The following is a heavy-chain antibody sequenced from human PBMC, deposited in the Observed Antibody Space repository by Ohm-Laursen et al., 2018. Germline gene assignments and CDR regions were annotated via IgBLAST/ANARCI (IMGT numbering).Heavy chain of an antibody. D-gene: IGHD3-16*01. CDR3: AKGQPILITFGGARMDV. CDR2: ISSSSSYI. Sequence: SLRLSCTASGFTFSSYSMNWVRQAPGKGLEWVSSISSSSSYIYYADLVKGRFTISRDNSKNTLYLQMNSLRAEDTAVYYCAKGQPILITFGGARMDVWGQGTTVTVSS. V-gene: IGHV3-21*04. CDR1: GFTFSSYS. J-gene: IGHJ6*02.